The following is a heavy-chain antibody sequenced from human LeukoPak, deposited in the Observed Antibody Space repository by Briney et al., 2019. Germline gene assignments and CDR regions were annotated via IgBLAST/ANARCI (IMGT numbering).Heavy chain of an antibody. Sequence: GESLKISCKGSGYSFTSYWIGWVRQMPGKGLEWMGIIYPGDSDTRYSPSFQGQVTISADKSISTAYLQWSSLKASDTAMYYCARPVVRGQSWGNWFGPWGQGTLVTVSS. D-gene: IGHD3-10*01. CDR3: ARPVVRGQSWGNWFGP. CDR1: GYSFTSYW. V-gene: IGHV5-51*01. CDR2: IYPGDSDT. J-gene: IGHJ5*02.